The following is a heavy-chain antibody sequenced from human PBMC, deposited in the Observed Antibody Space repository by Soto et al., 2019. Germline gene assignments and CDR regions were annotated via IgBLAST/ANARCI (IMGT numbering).Heavy chain of an antibody. CDR1: GGSISNYY. J-gene: IGHJ4*02. CDR2: IYYSGTT. Sequence: SETLSLTCNVSGGSISNYYWSWIRQPPGKGLEWIGYIYYSGTTNYNPSLKSRVTISIDTSKSQFSLKLSSVTAADTAVYYCARDGRGYSGYSYDSWGQGTLVTV. CDR3: ARDGRGYSGYSYDS. V-gene: IGHV4-59*01. D-gene: IGHD5-12*01.